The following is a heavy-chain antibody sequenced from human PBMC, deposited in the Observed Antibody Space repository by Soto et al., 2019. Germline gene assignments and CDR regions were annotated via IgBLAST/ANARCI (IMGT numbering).Heavy chain of an antibody. V-gene: IGHV3-30-3*01. CDR2: ISYDGSNK. CDR3: ARDRMYDFWSGYYYYYYGMDV. CDR1: GFTFSSYA. D-gene: IGHD3-3*01. Sequence: QVQLVESGGGVVQPGRSLRLSCAASGFTFSSYAMHWVRQAPGKGLEWVAVISYDGSNKYYADSVKGRFTISRDNSKNTLYLQMNSLRAEDTAVYYCARDRMYDFWSGYYYYYYGMDVWGQGTTVTVSS. J-gene: IGHJ6*02.